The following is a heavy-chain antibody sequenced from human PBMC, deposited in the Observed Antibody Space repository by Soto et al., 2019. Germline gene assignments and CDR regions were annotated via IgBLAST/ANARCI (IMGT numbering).Heavy chain of an antibody. J-gene: IGHJ5*02. D-gene: IGHD3-10*01. CDR1: EFTFISFW. CDR3: VRDRGWLDP. Sequence: PGGSLRLSCASYASEFTFISFWMSLVRQAPGKGLEGVANIKQDGSDKNYVDSVKGRFTISRDDAKNSLYLQMNSLRAEDTAIYHCVRDRGWLDPWGRGTQVTVSS. CDR2: IKQDGSDK. V-gene: IGHV3-7*05.